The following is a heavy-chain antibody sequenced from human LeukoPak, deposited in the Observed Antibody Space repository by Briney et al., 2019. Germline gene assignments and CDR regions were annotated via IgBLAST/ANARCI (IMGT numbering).Heavy chain of an antibody. CDR3: AAWHGSSSWYYYYGMDV. V-gene: IGHV4-39*01. CDR2: IYYSGST. D-gene: IGHD6-13*01. CDR1: GGSISSGSYY. Sequence: SETLSLTCTVSGGSISSGSYYWGWIRQPPGKGLEWIGSIYYSGSTYYNPSLKSRVTISVDTSKNQFSLKLSSVTAADTAVYYCAAWHGSSSWYYYYGMDVWGQGTTVTVSS. J-gene: IGHJ6*02.